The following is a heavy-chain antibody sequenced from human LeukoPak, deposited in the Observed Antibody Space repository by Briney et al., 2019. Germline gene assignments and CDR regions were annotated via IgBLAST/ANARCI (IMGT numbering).Heavy chain of an antibody. CDR1: GGSLSGYY. V-gene: IGHV4-34*01. CDR2: INNSGST. D-gene: IGHD2-2*01. Sequence: SETLSLTCAVYGGSLSGYYWRWIRQPPGKGLEWIGEINNSGSTNYNPPLKSRVTISVDTSKNQFSLKLSSVTAADTAVYYCARGPEHDAEGYWGQGTLVTVSS. CDR3: ARGPEHDAEGY. J-gene: IGHJ4*02.